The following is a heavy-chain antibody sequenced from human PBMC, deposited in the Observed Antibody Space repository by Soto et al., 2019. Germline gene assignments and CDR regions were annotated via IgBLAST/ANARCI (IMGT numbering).Heavy chain of an antibody. CDR2: INSYSSST. D-gene: IGHD4-17*01. V-gene: IGHV3-48*02. CDR3: ARDRDYAFDY. J-gene: IGHJ4*02. CDR1: GFTFSSYS. Sequence: GESLKISCSAAGFTFSSYSVNWVRQAPGKGLEWVSYINSYSSSTYYADSVKGRFTISRDNANNSLYLQMNSLRDEDTAVYYCARDRDYAFDYWGQGALVTVSS.